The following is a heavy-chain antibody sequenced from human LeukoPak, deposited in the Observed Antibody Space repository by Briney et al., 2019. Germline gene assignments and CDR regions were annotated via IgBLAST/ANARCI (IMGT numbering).Heavy chain of an antibody. V-gene: IGHV4-34*01. CDR2: FNHSGSI. CDR3: ARTKGAAFYPFDC. J-gene: IGHJ4*02. Sequence: LETLSLTCAVYGGSFSGHYWTWIRQPPGKGLEWTGKFNHSGSINYNLSLKSRVTISVDRSKNQFSLNLTSVTAADTAVYFCARTKGAAFYPFDCRGQGTPVTVSS. CDR1: GGSFSGHY. D-gene: IGHD2-15*01.